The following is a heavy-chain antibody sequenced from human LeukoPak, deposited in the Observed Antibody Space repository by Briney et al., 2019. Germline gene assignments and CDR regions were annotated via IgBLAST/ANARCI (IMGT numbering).Heavy chain of an antibody. CDR1: GASISTSY. D-gene: IGHD3-3*01. CDR2: IHYSGDI. Sequence: SETLSLTCTVSGASISTSYWYWIRQPPGKGLEWIGYIHYSGDINYNPSLKSRVTISAYTSKNQLSLKLSSVTAADTAVYYCARAQSRRKVWSGYNYWGQGTLVTVSS. CDR3: ARAQSRRKVWSGYNY. J-gene: IGHJ4*02. V-gene: IGHV4-59*12.